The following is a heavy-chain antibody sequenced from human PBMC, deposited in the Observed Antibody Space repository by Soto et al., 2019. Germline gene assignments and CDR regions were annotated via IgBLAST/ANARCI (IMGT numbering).Heavy chain of an antibody. Sequence: EAQLVESGGGLVQPGGSLRLSCEASGFMFGVYWMSWVRQAPGKGLEWVANINDDGSERNYVDSVKGRFTISRDTPNNLLFLQMNSLRDDDTAVYYGAREFYGYYTYGPGDYWGQGTLVAVSS. CDR3: AREFYGYYTYGPGDY. V-gene: IGHV3-7*01. CDR1: GFMFGVYW. D-gene: IGHD3-3*01. CDR2: INDDGSER. J-gene: IGHJ4*02.